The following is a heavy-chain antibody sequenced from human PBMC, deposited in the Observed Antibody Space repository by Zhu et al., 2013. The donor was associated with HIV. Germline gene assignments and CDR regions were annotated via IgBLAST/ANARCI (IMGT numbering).Heavy chain of an antibody. Sequence: QVQLVQSGAEVKKPGASVEVSCKASGFTFTGYYLHWVRQAPGQGLEWVGWINLKSGGTNYAEKFQGRVSLTRDTSISAAYLEMKSLRSDDTAVYYCARDPNGYKWNYGLDYWGQGTLVTVSS. J-gene: IGHJ4*02. D-gene: IGHD1-7*01. CDR2: INLKSGGT. CDR3: ARDPNGYKWNYGLDY. CDR1: GFTFTGYY. V-gene: IGHV1-2*02.